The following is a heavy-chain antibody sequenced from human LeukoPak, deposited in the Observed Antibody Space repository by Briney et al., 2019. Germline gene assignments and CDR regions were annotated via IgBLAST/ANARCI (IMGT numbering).Heavy chain of an antibody. CDR3: TSVYGSGLTGEFGP. Sequence: GGSLRLSCAASGFNFRDVWMTWVRQAPGKGLEWVGRIKSRSDGGGTTDIAAPVKGRFTISRDDSNNMLYLQMNNLRSDDTGIYHCTSVYGSGLTGEFGPWGQGTPVIVSS. J-gene: IGHJ5*02. CDR1: GFNFRDVW. D-gene: IGHD3-10*01. CDR2: IKSRSDGGGTT. V-gene: IGHV3-15*01.